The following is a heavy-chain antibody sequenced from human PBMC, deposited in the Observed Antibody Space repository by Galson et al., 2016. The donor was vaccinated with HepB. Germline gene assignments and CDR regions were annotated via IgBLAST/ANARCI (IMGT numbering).Heavy chain of an antibody. V-gene: IGHV1-3*01. J-gene: IGHJ4*02. CDR3: ARGVGLHSTSAAFDY. Sequence: SVKVSCKASGYTFTSDAMHWVRQAPGQRLEWMGWINVFNGDTKSSQKFQGRVTITRDTSATTAHMELSSLRSEDTAVYYCARGVGLHSTSAAFDYWGQGTLVTVSS. CDR1: GYTFTSDA. D-gene: IGHD6-6*01. CDR2: INVFNGDT.